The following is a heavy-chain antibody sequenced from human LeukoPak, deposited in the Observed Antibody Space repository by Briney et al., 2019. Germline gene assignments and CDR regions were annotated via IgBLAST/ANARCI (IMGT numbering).Heavy chain of an antibody. CDR2: IYTSGST. CDR1: GGSISSGSYY. D-gene: IGHD3-10*01. V-gene: IGHV4-61*02. Sequence: SETLSLTCTVSGGSISSGSYYWSWIRQPAGKGLEWIGRIYTSGSTNYNPSLKSRVTISVDTSKNQFSLKLSSVTAADTAVYYCAKDRELLWFGELLFDYWGQGTLVTVSS. CDR3: AKDRELLWFGELLFDY. J-gene: IGHJ4*02.